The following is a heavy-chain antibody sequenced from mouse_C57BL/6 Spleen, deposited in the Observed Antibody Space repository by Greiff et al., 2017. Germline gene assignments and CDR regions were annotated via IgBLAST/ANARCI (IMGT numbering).Heavy chain of an antibody. Sequence: VQLQQPGAELVKPGASVKLSCTASGYTFTSYSMHWVKQRPGRGLEWIGRIDPNSGGTKYNEKFKSKATMTVDKPSSTAYMQLNSLTSEDSSVYYCERYYDGSSEDFDDWGQGTTLTVSS. V-gene: IGHV1-72*01. J-gene: IGHJ2*01. CDR1: GYTFTSYS. D-gene: IGHD1-1*01. CDR3: ERYYDGSSEDFDD. CDR2: IDPNSGGT.